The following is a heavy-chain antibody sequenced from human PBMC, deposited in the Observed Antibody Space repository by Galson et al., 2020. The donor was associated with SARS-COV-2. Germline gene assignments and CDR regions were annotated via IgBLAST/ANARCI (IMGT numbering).Heavy chain of an antibody. CDR1: GGSVSGGAFY. D-gene: IGHD1-26*01. V-gene: IGHV4-30-2*01. CDR3: ARGQQTELLTPFDF. Sequence: PSETLSLTCAVSGGSVSGGAFYWSWFRQPPGKGLEWIGYIYDSANTYYSPSLKSRVSISVDRSKNQFSLNLSSVTAADTAVYYCARGQQTELLTPFDFWGQGRLVTVSS. CDR2: IYDSANT. J-gene: IGHJ4*02.